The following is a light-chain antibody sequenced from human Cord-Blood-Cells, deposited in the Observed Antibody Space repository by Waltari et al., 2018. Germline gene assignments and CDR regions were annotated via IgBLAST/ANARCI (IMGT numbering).Light chain of an antibody. Sequence: ALTQPAPVSGSPGQSLTISCPRTRSDYRGYNYFSWYQQHPGTPPKLMIYDVSNRPPGVSNRFAGSKSGNTASLTISGLQAEDEADYYCSSYTSSSTVVFGGGTKLTVL. CDR3: SSYTSSSTVV. CDR2: DVS. CDR1: RSDYRGYNY. V-gene: IGLV2-14*01. J-gene: IGLJ2*01.